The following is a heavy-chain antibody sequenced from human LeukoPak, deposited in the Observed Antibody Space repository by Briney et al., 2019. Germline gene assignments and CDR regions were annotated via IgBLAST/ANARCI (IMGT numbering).Heavy chain of an antibody. CDR3: ARQHELNWFDP. CDR1: GGSIRSYF. Sequence: PSETLSLTCTVSGGSIRSYFWSWIRQPPGKGLEWIGYIYYSESTNYNPSLKSRVTISVDTSKNQFSLKLSSVTAADTAVYYCARQHELNWFDPWGQGTLVTVSS. V-gene: IGHV4-59*08. CDR2: IYYSEST. J-gene: IGHJ5*02.